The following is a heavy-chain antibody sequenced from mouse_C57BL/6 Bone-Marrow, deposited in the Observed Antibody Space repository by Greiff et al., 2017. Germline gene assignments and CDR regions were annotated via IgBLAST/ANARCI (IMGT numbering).Heavy chain of an antibody. J-gene: IGHJ3*01. D-gene: IGHD3-3*01. CDR1: GYTFTSYW. CDR3: ARGVGQGH. CDR2: IDPSDSYT. V-gene: IGHV1-59*01. Sequence: VQLQQPGAELVRPGTSVQLSCKASGYTFTSYWMHWVKQRPGQGLEWIGVIDPSDSYTNYNQKFKGKATLTVDTSSSTAYMQLSSLTSEGSAVYYCARGVGQGHWGQGTLVTVSA.